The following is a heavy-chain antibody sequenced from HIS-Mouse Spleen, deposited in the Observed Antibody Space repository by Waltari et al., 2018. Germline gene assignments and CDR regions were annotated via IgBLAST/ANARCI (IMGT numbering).Heavy chain of an antibody. D-gene: IGHD1-26*01. Sequence: QVQLVESGGGVVQPGRSLRVSCAASGFTFSSYGMHWVRQAPGKGLEWVAVISYDGSNKYYADSVKGRFTISRDNSKNTLYLQMNSLRAEDTAVYYCAKDTSGSYSDYWGQGTLVTVSS. J-gene: IGHJ4*02. CDR2: ISYDGSNK. CDR3: AKDTSGSYSDY. V-gene: IGHV3-30*18. CDR1: GFTFSSYG.